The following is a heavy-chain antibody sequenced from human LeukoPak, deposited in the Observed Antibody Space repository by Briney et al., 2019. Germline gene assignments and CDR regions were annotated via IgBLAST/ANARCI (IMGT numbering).Heavy chain of an antibody. Sequence: ASVKVSCKVSGYTLTELSMHWVRQAPGKGLEWMGGFDPEDGETIYAQKFQGRVTMTEDTSTDTAYMELSSLRSEDTAVYYRATVLSGSYLGGSYFDYWGQGTLVTVSS. J-gene: IGHJ4*02. CDR1: GYTLTELS. D-gene: IGHD1-26*01. CDR3: ATVLSGSYLGGSYFDY. V-gene: IGHV1-24*01. CDR2: FDPEDGET.